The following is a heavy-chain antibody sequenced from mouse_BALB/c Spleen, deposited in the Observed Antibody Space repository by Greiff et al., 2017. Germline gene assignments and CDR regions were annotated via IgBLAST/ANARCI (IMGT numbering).Heavy chain of an antibody. J-gene: IGHJ4*01. D-gene: IGHD1-1*01. CDR2: IWAGGST. CDR3: ASGSSYYYYAMDY. V-gene: IGHV2-9*02. Sequence: VQRVESGPGLVAPSQSLSITCTVSGFSLTSYGVHWVRQPPGKGLEWLGVIWAGGSTNYNSALMSRLSISKDNSKSQVFLKMNSLQTDDTAMYYCASGSSYYYYAMDYWGQGTSVTVSS. CDR1: GFSLTSYG.